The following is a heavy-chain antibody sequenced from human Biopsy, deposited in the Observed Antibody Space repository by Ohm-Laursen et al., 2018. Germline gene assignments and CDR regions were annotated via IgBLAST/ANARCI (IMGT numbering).Heavy chain of an antibody. D-gene: IGHD1-26*01. CDR2: IYYSGGT. J-gene: IGHJ3*02. CDR3: ARVEAGTYDALDI. CDR1: GGSMTGYE. V-gene: IGHV4-59*01. Sequence: SETLSLTCSVSGGSMTGYEWSWIRLAPGKGLEWIGYIYYSGGTKYNPSLASRVTFSVDMSKRQFSLKLYSVTAADTAVYYCARVEAGTYDALDIWGQGTLVAVSA.